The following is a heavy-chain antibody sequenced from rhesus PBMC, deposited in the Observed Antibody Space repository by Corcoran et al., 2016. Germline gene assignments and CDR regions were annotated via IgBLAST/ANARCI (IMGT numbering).Heavy chain of an antibody. J-gene: IGHJ4*01. V-gene: IGHV3S5*01. D-gene: IGHD6-43*01. CDR1: GFTFSSYG. CDR2: INSGGGST. CDR3: AKELPYSSSYAFDY. Sequence: EVQLVETGGGLVQPGGSLKLSCAASGFTFSSYGMSWVRQAPGKGLEWVSAINSGGGSTYYADSVKGRFTISRENSKNTLSLQMNSLRAEDTAVYYCAKELPYSSSYAFDYWGQGVLVTVSS.